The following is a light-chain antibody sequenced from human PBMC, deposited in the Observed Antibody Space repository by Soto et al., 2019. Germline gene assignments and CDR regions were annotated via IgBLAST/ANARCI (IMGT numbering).Light chain of an antibody. J-gene: IGKJ4*01. V-gene: IGKV3-20*01. CDR1: QSVSRSY. CDR2: GAS. CDR3: PQSASPPLT. Sequence: EIVVRQSPGTLSLSPGERATLSCRASQSVSRSYLAWYPQKPGPAPSLLIHGASRTASLIPDMFIVSGSATDFSLTIITLLPAVFAMYYPPQSASPPLTSRGGTQ.